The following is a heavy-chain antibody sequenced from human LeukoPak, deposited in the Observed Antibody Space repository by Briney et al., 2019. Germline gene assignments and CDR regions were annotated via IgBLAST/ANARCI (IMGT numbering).Heavy chain of an antibody. CDR1: GFTFSSYS. V-gene: IGHV3-21*01. D-gene: IGHD4-23*01. CDR3: ASQVDYGGNSDAFDI. CDR2: ISSSSSYI. Sequence: GGSLRLSCAASGFTFSSYSINWVRQAPGKGLEWVSSISSSSSYIYYADSVKGRFIISRDNAKNSLYLQMNSLRAEDTAVYYCASQVDYGGNSDAFDIWGQGTMVTVSS. J-gene: IGHJ3*02.